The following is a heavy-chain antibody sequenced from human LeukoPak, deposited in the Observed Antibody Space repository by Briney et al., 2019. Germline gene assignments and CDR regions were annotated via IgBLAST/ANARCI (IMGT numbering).Heavy chain of an antibody. D-gene: IGHD4/OR15-4a*01. CDR3: ERDPGCSSFDV. V-gene: IGHV3-7*01. Sequence: GGSLRLSCVASGFSFSSYWMSWVRQAPGKGLEFVANIKQDGGSKNYVDSVKGRFTISRDNAENSLYLQMSSLRAEDTALYYCERDPGCSSFDVWGQGIMVTASS. J-gene: IGHJ3*01. CDR1: GFSFSSYW. CDR2: IKQDGGSK.